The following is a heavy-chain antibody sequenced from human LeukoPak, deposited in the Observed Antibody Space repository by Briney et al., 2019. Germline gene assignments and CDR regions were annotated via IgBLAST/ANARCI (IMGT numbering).Heavy chain of an antibody. D-gene: IGHD6-13*01. CDR1: GYTFTSYD. Sequence: ASVKVSCKASGYTFTSYDINWVRQATGQGLEWMGWMNPNSGNTGYAQKFQGRVTMTRNTSISTAYMELSSLRSEDTAEYYCARGVGIAAADNHHDYWGQGTLVTVSS. CDR3: ARGVGIAAADNHHDY. CDR2: MNPNSGNT. J-gene: IGHJ4*02. V-gene: IGHV1-8*01.